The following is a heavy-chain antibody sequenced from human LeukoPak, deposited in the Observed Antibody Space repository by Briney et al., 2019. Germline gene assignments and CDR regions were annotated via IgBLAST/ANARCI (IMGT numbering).Heavy chain of an antibody. Sequence: ASVKVSCKASGYTFTGYYMHWVRQAPGQGLEWMGWINPNSGGTNYAQKFQGRVTMTRDTSISTAYMELSRLRSDDTAVYYCASLKRYGSGSYYPIDTWGQGTMVTVSS. V-gene: IGHV1-2*02. J-gene: IGHJ3*02. D-gene: IGHD3-10*01. CDR1: GYTFTGYY. CDR3: ASLKRYGSGSYYPIDT. CDR2: INPNSGGT.